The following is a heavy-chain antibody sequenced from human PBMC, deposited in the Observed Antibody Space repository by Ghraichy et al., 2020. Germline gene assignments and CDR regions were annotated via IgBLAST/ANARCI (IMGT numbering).Heavy chain of an antibody. V-gene: IGHV1-18*01. CDR3: AKDDRLRFLEWLSSYYFVY. Sequence: ASVKVSCKASGYTFGMYGISWVRQAPGQGLEWMGWISTYNRNTYYAQKFQGRLTLTTDTSTSTAYMDLGSLDSDDTAIYYCAKDDRLRFLEWLSSYYFVYWGQGTLVSVS. J-gene: IGHJ4*02. CDR1: GYTFGMYG. D-gene: IGHD3-3*01. CDR2: ISTYNRNT.